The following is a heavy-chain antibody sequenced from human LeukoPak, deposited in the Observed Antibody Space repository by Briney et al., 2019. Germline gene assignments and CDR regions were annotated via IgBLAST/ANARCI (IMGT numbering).Heavy chain of an antibody. CDR2: ISYDGSNK. Sequence: GRSLRLSCAASGFTFSSYAMHWVRQAPGKGLEWVAVISYDGSNKYYADSVKGRFTISRGNSKNTLYLQMNSLRAEDTAVYYCARDGAKFYDFWSGYPYNWYFDLWGRGTLVTVSS. J-gene: IGHJ2*01. D-gene: IGHD3-3*01. CDR3: ARDGAKFYDFWSGYPYNWYFDL. V-gene: IGHV3-30-3*01. CDR1: GFTFSSYA.